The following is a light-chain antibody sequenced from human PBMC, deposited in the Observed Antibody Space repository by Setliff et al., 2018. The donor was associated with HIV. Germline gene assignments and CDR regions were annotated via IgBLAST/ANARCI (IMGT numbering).Light chain of an antibody. CDR1: QSAGYPS. CDR2: AVS. V-gene: IGKV3-20*01. CDR3: QDYADSTIA. J-gene: IGKJ4*01. Sequence: IVLTQSPDTLSLSPGQRATLSCRASQSAGYPSLAWYQQKPGQAPRLLIYAVSRRATGIPDRFSGSGSGTDFILTIDSLEPEDFAVYYCQDYADSTIAFGGGTKVDIK.